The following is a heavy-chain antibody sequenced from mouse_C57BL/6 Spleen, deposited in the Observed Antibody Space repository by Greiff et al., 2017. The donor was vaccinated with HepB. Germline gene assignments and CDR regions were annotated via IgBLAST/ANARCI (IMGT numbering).Heavy chain of an antibody. V-gene: IGHV5-4*03. J-gene: IGHJ4*01. Sequence: EVKLMESGGGLVKPGGSLKLSCAASGFTFSSYAMSWVRQTPEKRLEWVATISDGGSYTYYPDNVKGRFTISRDNAKNNLYLQMSHLETEDTAMYYGARASSYAMDYWGQGTSVTVSA. CDR3: ARASSYAMDY. CDR2: ISDGGSYT. CDR1: GFTFSSYA. D-gene: IGHD1-1*01.